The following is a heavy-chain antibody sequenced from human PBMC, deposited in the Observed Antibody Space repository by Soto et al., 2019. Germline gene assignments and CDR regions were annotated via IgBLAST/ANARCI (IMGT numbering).Heavy chain of an antibody. Sequence: SETLSLTCAVYGGSFSGYYWSWIRQPPGKGLEWIGEINHSGSTNYNPSLKSRVTISVDTSKNQFSLKLSSVTAADTAVYYCARGYCSGGSCYFKAPQYYYMDVWGKGTTVTVSS. V-gene: IGHV4-34*01. CDR2: INHSGST. D-gene: IGHD2-15*01. CDR1: GGSFSGYY. J-gene: IGHJ6*03. CDR3: ARGYCSGGSCYFKAPQYYYMDV.